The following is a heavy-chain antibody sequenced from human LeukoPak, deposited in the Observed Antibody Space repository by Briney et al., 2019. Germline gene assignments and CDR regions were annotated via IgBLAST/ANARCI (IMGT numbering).Heavy chain of an antibody. CDR3: AREPTSGREPTSGRPLDY. D-gene: IGHD5-12*01. Sequence: SETLSLTCTVSGSISGYYWSWIRQPPGKGLEWIGRIYSSGSNNYNPSLKSRVTMSLDTSKNHLSLNLSSVTAADTAVYYCAREPTSGREPTSGRPLDYWGQGTLVTVSS. J-gene: IGHJ4*02. V-gene: IGHV4-4*07. CDR1: GSISGYY. CDR2: IYSSGSN.